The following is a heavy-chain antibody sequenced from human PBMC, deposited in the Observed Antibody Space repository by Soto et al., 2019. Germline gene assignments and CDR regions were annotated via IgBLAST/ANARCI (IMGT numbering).Heavy chain of an antibody. J-gene: IGHJ4*02. Sequence: EVQPLESGGGLVQPGGSLRLSCAASGFTFSSYAMSWVRQAPGKGLEWVSGMSGSGGSAYYTDSGKGRFTISRDNSKKTLYLQMNSLRAEDTDLYYCAKGTIFGVENIYDYWGQGTLVTVSS. CDR3: AKGTIFGVENIYDY. D-gene: IGHD3-3*01. V-gene: IGHV3-23*01. CDR2: MSGSGGSA. CDR1: GFTFSSYA.